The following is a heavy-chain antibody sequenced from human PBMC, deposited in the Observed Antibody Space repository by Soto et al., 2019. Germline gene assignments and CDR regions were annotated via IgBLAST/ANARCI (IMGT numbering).Heavy chain of an antibody. D-gene: IGHD6-13*01. CDR1: GGSISSYY. J-gene: IGHJ5*02. CDR2: IYYSGST. Sequence: QVQLQESGPGLVKPSETLSLTCTVSGGSISSYYWSWIRQPPGKGLEWIGYIYYSGSTNYNPSLNSRVTISVDTSKNQFSLKLSSVTAADTAVYYCARSELAAAGLYWFDPWGQGTLVTVSS. V-gene: IGHV4-59*01. CDR3: ARSELAAAGLYWFDP.